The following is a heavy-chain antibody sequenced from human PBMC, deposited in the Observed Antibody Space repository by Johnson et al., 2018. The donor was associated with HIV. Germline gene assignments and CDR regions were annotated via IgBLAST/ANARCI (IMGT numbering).Heavy chain of an antibody. V-gene: IGHV3-30*02. D-gene: IGHD1-26*01. CDR3: AKDWSRTVGATLGPGAFDI. CDR1: GFTFSSYG. CDR2: IRYDGSNK. Sequence: QVQLVESGGGVVQPGGSLRLSCAASGFTFSSYGMHWVRQAPGKGLEWVAFIRYDGSNKYYADSVKGRFTISRDNSKNTLYLQMNSLRAEDTAVYYCAKDWSRTVGATLGPGAFDIWGQGTMVTV. J-gene: IGHJ3*02.